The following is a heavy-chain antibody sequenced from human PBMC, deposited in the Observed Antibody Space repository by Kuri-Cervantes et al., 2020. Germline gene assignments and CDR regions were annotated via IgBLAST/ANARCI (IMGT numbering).Heavy chain of an antibody. J-gene: IGHJ6*03. V-gene: IGHV1-24*01. Sequence: ASVKVSCKVSGYTLTELSMHWVRQAPGKGLEWMGGFDPEDGETISAQKFQGRVTMTEDTSTDTAYMELSSLRSEDTAVYYCATGIAPRGPLVYYYYMDVWGKGTAVTVSS. D-gene: IGHD6-6*01. CDR2: FDPEDGET. CDR3: ATGIAPRGPLVYYYYMDV. CDR1: GYTLTELS.